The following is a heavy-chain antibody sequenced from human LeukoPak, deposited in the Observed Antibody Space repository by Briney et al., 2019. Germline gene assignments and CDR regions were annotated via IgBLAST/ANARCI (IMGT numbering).Heavy chain of an antibody. CDR1: GLTFRIYS. J-gene: IGHJ5*02. V-gene: IGHV3-21*01. CDR2: IGPSSGDI. D-gene: IGHD3-10*01. CDR3: ARYRGARGRGLA. Sequence: GGSLRLSCAASGLTFRIYSLNWVRQAPGTRLEWVSSIGPSSGDIYYADSVKGRFTISRDNDKNSLYLQMNSLRAEDTAVYYSARYRGARGRGLAWGQGTQVTVSS.